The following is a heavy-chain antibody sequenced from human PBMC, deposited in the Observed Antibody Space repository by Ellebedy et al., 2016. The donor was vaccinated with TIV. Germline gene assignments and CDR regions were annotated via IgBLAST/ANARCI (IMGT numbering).Heavy chain of an antibody. CDR2: TYYRSKWYN. J-gene: IGHJ3*01. V-gene: IGHV6-1*01. CDR1: GDSVSSESSA. Sequence: SQTLSLTCAISGDSVSSESSAWSWTRQSPSRGLEWLGRTYYRSKWYNTSAVSVKSRININPDTSRNQFSLQLDSVTPEDTAVYYCARETGIWIAGDDDAFDVWGQGTMVTVSS. CDR3: ARETGIWIAGDDDAFDV. D-gene: IGHD1-14*01.